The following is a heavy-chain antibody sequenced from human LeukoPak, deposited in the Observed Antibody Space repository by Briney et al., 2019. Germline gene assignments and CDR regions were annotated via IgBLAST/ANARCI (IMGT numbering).Heavy chain of an antibody. Sequence: NASETLSLTCAVYGESFSGYYWSWIRQPPGKGLEWIGEINHSGSTNYNPSLKSRVTISVDTSKNQLSLKLSSVTAADTAVYYCARAYSESSKGSDHWGQGTLVTVSS. V-gene: IGHV4-34*01. J-gene: IGHJ4*02. CDR1: GESFSGYY. D-gene: IGHD1-26*01. CDR3: ARAYSESSKGSDH. CDR2: INHSGST.